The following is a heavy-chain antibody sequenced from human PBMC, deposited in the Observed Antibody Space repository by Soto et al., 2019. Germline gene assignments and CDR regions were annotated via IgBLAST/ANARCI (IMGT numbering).Heavy chain of an antibody. CDR1: GYTFTSYG. Sequence: ASVKVSCKASGYTFTSYGISWVRQAPGQGLEWMGWISAYNGNTNYAQKLQGRVTMTTDTSTSTAYMELRSLRSDDTAVYYCARDNVDIVATIRFYYYYGMDVWGQGTTVTVSS. D-gene: IGHD5-12*01. J-gene: IGHJ6*02. V-gene: IGHV1-18*01. CDR2: ISAYNGNT. CDR3: ARDNVDIVATIRFYYYYGMDV.